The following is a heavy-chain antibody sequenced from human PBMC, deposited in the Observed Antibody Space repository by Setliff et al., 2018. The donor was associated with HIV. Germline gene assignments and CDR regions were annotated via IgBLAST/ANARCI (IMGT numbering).Heavy chain of an antibody. CDR1: GYTFTDYY. J-gene: IGHJ4*02. CDR3: ARRVPPIPSGDLDY. D-gene: IGHD4-17*01. CDR2: INPKSGGT. Sequence: ASVKVSCKASGYTFTDYYMHWVRQAPGQGLEWMGWINPKSGGTNSALKFQGRVTMTRDTSISTAYMDLSRLRSDDTAVYYCARRVPPIPSGDLDYWGQGTLVTVSS. V-gene: IGHV1-2*02.